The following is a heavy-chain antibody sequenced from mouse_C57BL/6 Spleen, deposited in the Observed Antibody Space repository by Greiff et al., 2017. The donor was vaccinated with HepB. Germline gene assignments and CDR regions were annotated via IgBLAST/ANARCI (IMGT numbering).Heavy chain of an antibody. D-gene: IGHD1-1*01. J-gene: IGHJ3*01. CDR1: GYTFTDYA. Sequence: VQRVESGPELVRPGVSVKISCKGSGYTFTDYAMHWVKQSHAKSLEWIGVISTYYGDASYNQKFKDKATMTVDKSSSTAYMELARLTSEDSAVYYCARSALYGSPWFAYWGQGTLVTVSA. CDR2: ISTYYGDA. CDR3: ARSALYGSPWFAY. V-gene: IGHV1-67*01.